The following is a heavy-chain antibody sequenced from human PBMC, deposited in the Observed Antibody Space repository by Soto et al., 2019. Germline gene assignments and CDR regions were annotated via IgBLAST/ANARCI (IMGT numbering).Heavy chain of an antibody. V-gene: IGHV3-30*18. J-gene: IGHJ4*02. Sequence: QVQLVESGGGVVQPGRSLRLSCAASGFIFSSYGMHWVRQAPGKGLEWVAVISYEGSHTYYADSVKGRFTFTRDNSKNTLYLQMNSLRPEDTAVYYCAKEVHCGGGSCSWSEGFDYWGQGTLVTVSS. CDR3: AKEVHCGGGSCSWSEGFDY. D-gene: IGHD2-15*01. CDR2: ISYEGSHT. CDR1: GFIFSSYG.